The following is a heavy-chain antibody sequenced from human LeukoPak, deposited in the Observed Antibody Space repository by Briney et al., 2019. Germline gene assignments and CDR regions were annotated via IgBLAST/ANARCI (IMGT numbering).Heavy chain of an antibody. CDR3: ARSVLGFGDY. J-gene: IGHJ4*02. D-gene: IGHD3-10*01. CDR1: GGSISSYY. V-gene: IGHV4-59*05. CDR2: IYYSGST. Sequence: PSETLSLTCTVSGGSISSYYWSWIRQPPGKGLEWIGSIYYSGSTYNNPSLKSRVTISVDTSKNQFSLKVSSVTAADTAVYYCARSVLGFGDYWGQGTLVTVSS.